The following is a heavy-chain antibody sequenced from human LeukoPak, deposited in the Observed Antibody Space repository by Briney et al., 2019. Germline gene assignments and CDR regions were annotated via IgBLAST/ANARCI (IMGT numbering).Heavy chain of an antibody. CDR1: GGSISSSSYY. V-gene: IGHV4-39*01. CDR2: IYYSGST. Sequence: SETLSLTCTVSGGSISSSSYYCGWIRQPPGKGLEWIGSIYYSGSTYYNPSLKSRVTISVDTSKNQFSLKLSSVTAADTAVYYCARPDAYGEIDYWGQGTLVTVSS. CDR3: ARPDAYGEIDY. J-gene: IGHJ4*02. D-gene: IGHD3-10*01.